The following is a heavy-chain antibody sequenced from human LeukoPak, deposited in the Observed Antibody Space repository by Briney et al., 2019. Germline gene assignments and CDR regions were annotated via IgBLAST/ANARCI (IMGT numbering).Heavy chain of an antibody. Sequence: GGSLRLSCGASGLTFSESWMHWVRQIPGKGLVWLSRMYGDMREISYADSVKGRFTISRDNAKNTVYLQMNSLRGEDTAVYYCARDLGLRGSTWGQGTLVTVSS. V-gene: IGHV3-74*01. CDR3: ARDLGLRGST. CDR1: GLTFSESW. CDR2: MYGDMREI. D-gene: IGHD5-12*01. J-gene: IGHJ5*02.